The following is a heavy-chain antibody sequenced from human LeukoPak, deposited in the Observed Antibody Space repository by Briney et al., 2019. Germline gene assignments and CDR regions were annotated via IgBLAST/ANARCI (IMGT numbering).Heavy chain of an antibody. CDR2: IYYSGST. D-gene: IGHD6-13*01. Sequence: SETLSLTCTVSGGSIHSGSYYWDWIRQPPGKGLEWIGSIYYSGSTYYNPSLKSRVTISVDTSKNQFSLKLSSVTAADTAVYYCARINVGVYGSSWYRYWGQGTLVTVSS. J-gene: IGHJ4*02. V-gene: IGHV4-39*01. CDR3: ARINVGVYGSSWYRY. CDR1: GGSIHSGSYY.